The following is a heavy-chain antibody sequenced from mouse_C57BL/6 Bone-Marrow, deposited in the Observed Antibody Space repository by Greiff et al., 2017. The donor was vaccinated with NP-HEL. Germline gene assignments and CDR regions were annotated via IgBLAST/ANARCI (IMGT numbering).Heavy chain of an antibody. CDR3: ARHYYGSPFDY. D-gene: IGHD1-1*01. V-gene: IGHV5-4*01. J-gene: IGHJ2*01. CDR1: GFTFSSYA. CDR2: ISDGGSYT. Sequence: DVQLQESGGGLVKPGGSLKLSCAASGFTFSSYAMSWVRQTPEKRLEWVATISDGGSYTYYPDNVKGRFTISRDNAKNNLYLQMSHLKSEDTAMYYCARHYYGSPFDYWGQGTTLTVSS.